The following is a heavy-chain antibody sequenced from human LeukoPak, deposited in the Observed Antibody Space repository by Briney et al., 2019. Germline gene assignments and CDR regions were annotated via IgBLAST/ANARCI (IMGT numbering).Heavy chain of an antibody. CDR3: ARGNYYESSGYYSPLDY. Sequence: ASVKVSCKASGYTFTNYYMHWVRQAPGQGLEWMGIINSSGGSTTYAQNFQGRVTMTRDTSTSTVYMELSSLSSEDTAVYYCARGNYYESSGYYSPLDYWGQGTLVTVSS. J-gene: IGHJ4*02. CDR2: INSSGGST. V-gene: IGHV1-46*01. D-gene: IGHD3-22*01. CDR1: GYTFTNYY.